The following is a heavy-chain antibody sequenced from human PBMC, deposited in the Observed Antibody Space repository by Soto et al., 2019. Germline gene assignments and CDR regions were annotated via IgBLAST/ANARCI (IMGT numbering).Heavy chain of an antibody. J-gene: IGHJ4*02. V-gene: IGHV2-70*01. Sequence: SGPTLVNPTQTLTLTCPFSGFSLSTSGMCVSWIRQPPGKALEWLALIDWDDDKYYSTSLKTRLTISEDTSKNQVVLTMTNMDPVDTATYYCARTRPYSGSYPGLMDYWGQGTLVTVSS. CDR3: ARTRPYSGSYPGLMDY. CDR1: GFSLSTSGMC. CDR2: IDWDDDK. D-gene: IGHD1-26*01.